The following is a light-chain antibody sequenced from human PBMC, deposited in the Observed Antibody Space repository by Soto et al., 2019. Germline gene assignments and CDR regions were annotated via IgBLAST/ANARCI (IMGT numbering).Light chain of an antibody. J-gene: IGKJ3*01. V-gene: IGKV3-15*01. CDR3: QQYNNWPFT. CDR1: QSVSSN. Sequence: EIVMTQSPATLSVSPGERATLSCRASQSVSSNLAWYQQKPGQATRLLIYGASTRATGIPARFSGSGSGTEFTLTISSLQSGDFAVYYCQQYNNWPFTFGPGTKVDIK. CDR2: GAS.